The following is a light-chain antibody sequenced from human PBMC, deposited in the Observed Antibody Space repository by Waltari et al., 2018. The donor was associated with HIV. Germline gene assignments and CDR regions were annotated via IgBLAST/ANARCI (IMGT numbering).Light chain of an antibody. CDR1: SSNIANNN. CDR3: GTWDTSLNVWV. V-gene: IGLV1-51*01. Sequence: QSVLTQPPSVSAAPGQKVTISCSGSSSNIANNNLCWYQHLPGTAPKLLIYDNDRRPSGIPDRFSGSKSGTSATLGVSGLQTGDEADYYCGTWDTSLNVWVFGGGTKLTVL. CDR2: DND. J-gene: IGLJ3*02.